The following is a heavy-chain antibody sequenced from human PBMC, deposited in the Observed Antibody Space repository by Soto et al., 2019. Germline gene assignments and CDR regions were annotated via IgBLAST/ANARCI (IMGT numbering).Heavy chain of an antibody. J-gene: IGHJ6*02. V-gene: IGHV1-58*02. D-gene: IGHD2-15*01. CDR2: IVVGTGST. CDR3: SADRTDMPIGWPV. CDR1: GFDFGSFG. Sequence: QMQLVQSGPEVKKPGTSVNVSCTASGFDFGSFGIQWLRQSHGQGFEWIGWIVVGTGSTNYAANFQGRVTITRDLSTSTAYRDLTNVSSDDSAVYFCSADRTDMPIGWPVWGQGTTVVVSS.